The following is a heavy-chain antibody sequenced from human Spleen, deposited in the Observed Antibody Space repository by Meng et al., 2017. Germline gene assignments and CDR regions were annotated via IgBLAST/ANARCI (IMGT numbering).Heavy chain of an antibody. CDR2: IRCKAYGGTT. V-gene: IGHV3-49*04. CDR1: GFTFGDYA. CDR3: TRSWEGYSSGWFTYYYYGMDV. J-gene: IGHJ6*02. Sequence: GESLKISCTASGFTFGDYAMSWVRQAPGKGLDWVGFIRCKAYGGTTEYAASVKGRFTISRDDSKSIAYLQMNSLKTEDTAVYYCTRSWEGYSSGWFTYYYYGMDVWGQGTTVTVSS. D-gene: IGHD6-19*01.